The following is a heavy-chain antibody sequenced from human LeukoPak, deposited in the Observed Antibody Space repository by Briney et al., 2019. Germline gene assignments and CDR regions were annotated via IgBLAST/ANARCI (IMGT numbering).Heavy chain of an antibody. V-gene: IGHV1-2*06. Sequence: ASVKVSCKASGYTFTGYYMHWVRQAPGQGLEWMGRINPNSGGTNYAQKFQGRVTMTRDTSISTAYMELRSLRSDDTAVYYCARDSAEAARDFDYWGQGTLVTVSS. CDR3: ARDSAEAARDFDY. J-gene: IGHJ4*02. D-gene: IGHD6-6*01. CDR1: GYTFTGYY. CDR2: INPNSGGT.